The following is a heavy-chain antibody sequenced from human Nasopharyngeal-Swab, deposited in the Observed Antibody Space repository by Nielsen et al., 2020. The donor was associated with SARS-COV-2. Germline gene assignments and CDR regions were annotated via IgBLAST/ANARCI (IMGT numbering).Heavy chain of an antibody. D-gene: IGHD2-8*01. Sequence: SETLSLTCAVYGGSFSGSYWGWIRQPPGKGPEWIAEINHSGSTNYNPSLKSRVTISVDTSKNQISLKLSSVTAADTAVYFCARGLSGIVPSPFLGLGPYYSYYYMDVWGQGTTVTVSS. CDR2: INHSGST. V-gene: IGHV4-34*01. CDR3: ARGLSGIVPSPFLGLGPYYSYYYMDV. J-gene: IGHJ6*03. CDR1: GGSFSGSY.